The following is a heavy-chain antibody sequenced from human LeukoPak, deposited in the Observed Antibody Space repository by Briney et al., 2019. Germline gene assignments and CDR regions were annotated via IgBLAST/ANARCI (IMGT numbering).Heavy chain of an antibody. CDR2: IYSSGST. CDR1: GFTVSRNH. D-gene: IGHD5-18*01. Sequence: GGSLRLSCAASGFTVSRNHMSWVRQAPGKGLEWVSVIYSSGSTYYADSVKGRFTISRDNSKNTLHLQMNSLRAEDTAVYYCAREDGYTYGWDYWGQGTLVTVSS. J-gene: IGHJ4*02. CDR3: AREDGYTYGWDY. V-gene: IGHV3-53*01.